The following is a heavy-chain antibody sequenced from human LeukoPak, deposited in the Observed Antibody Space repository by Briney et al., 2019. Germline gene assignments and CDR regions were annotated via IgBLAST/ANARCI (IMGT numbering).Heavy chain of an antibody. V-gene: IGHV4-34*01. CDR2: INHSGST. J-gene: IGHJ5*02. D-gene: IGHD6-13*01. Sequence: SETLSLTCAVYGGSFSGYYWSWIRQPPGKGREWIGEINHSGSTNYNPSLKSRVTMSVDTSKSQFSLSLSSVTAADTAVYYCARRGVLGIAASWGQGTLVTVSS. CDR1: GGSFSGYY. CDR3: ARRGVLGIAAS.